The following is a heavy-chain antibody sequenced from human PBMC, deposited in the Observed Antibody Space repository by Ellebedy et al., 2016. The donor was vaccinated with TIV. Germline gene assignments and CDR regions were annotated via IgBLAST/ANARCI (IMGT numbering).Heavy chain of an antibody. Sequence: ASVKVSXXASGYTFTSYGISWVRQAPGQGLEWMGWISAYNGNTNYAQKLQGRVTMTTDTSTSTAYMELRSLRSDDTAVYYCARDRIQLWLPPTNYYGMDVWGQGTTVTVSS. CDR1: GYTFTSYG. CDR2: ISAYNGNT. CDR3: ARDRIQLWLPPTNYYGMDV. V-gene: IGHV1-18*01. D-gene: IGHD5-18*01. J-gene: IGHJ6*02.